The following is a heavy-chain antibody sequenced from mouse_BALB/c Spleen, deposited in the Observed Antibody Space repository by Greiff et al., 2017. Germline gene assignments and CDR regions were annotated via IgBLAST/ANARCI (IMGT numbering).Heavy chain of an antibody. CDR3: ARSYYDYDVDYFDY. V-gene: IGHV3-8*02. CDR1: GDSITSGY. J-gene: IGHJ2*01. Sequence: DVMLVESGPSLVKPSQTLSLTCSVTGDSITSGYWNWIRKFPGNKLEYMGYISYSGSTYYNPSLKSRISITRDTSKNQYYLQLNSVTTEDTATYYCARSYYDYDVDYFDYWGQGTTLTVSS. D-gene: IGHD2-4*01. CDR2: ISYSGST.